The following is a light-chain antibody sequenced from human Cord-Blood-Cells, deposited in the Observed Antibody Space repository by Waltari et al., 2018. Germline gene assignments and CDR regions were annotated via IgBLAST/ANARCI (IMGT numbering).Light chain of an antibody. CDR3: NSRDSSGNHLV. J-gene: IGLJ2*01. Sequence: SSELTQDPAVSVALGQTVRITCQGDSLTTHNAQRYQQKPGQAPVLVIYGKNNRPSGIPDRFSGSSSGNTASLTITGAQAEDEADYYCNSRDSSGNHLVFGGGTKLTVL. CDR1: SLTTHN. V-gene: IGLV3-19*01. CDR2: GKN.